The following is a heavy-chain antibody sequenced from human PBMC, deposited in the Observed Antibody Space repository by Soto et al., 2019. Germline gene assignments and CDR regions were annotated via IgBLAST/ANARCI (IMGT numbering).Heavy chain of an antibody. D-gene: IGHD4-17*01. Sequence: ASVKVSCKASGYTFSNYAISWVRQAPGQGLEWMGWSSAFNGHTNYAQKFQGRVTMTTDTSTSTAYMELRSLRSDDTAVYYCARDIGPYGDYVSRAFDIWGQGTMVTVSS. CDR1: GYTFSNYA. CDR2: SSAFNGHT. CDR3: ARDIGPYGDYVSRAFDI. J-gene: IGHJ3*02. V-gene: IGHV1-18*01.